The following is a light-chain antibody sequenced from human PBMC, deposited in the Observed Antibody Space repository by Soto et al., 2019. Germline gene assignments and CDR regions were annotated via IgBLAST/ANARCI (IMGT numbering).Light chain of an antibody. CDR2: KAS. CDR3: QQYNSYSPT. V-gene: IGKV1-5*03. Sequence: DIQMSQSLSTLSASVGDRVTITCRASQTISTWLAWYQQKAGKAPKVLIYKASSLQIGVPSRFSGSESGTEFTLTISSLQPDDSATYYCQQYNSYSPTFGQGTKV. J-gene: IGKJ1*01. CDR1: QTISTW.